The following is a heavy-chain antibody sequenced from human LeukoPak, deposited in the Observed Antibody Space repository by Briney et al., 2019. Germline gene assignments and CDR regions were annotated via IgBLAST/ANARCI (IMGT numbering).Heavy chain of an antibody. Sequence: GGSLRLSCAASGFTFSSYSMNWVRQAPGKGLEWVSSITSSSSNIYYADSVKGRFTISRDNAKNLLYLQMNSLRAEDTAVYYCARGGGSSWYNFDYWGQGTLVTVSS. V-gene: IGHV3-21*01. CDR2: ITSSSSNI. D-gene: IGHD6-13*01. J-gene: IGHJ4*02. CDR3: ARGGGSSWYNFDY. CDR1: GFTFSSYS.